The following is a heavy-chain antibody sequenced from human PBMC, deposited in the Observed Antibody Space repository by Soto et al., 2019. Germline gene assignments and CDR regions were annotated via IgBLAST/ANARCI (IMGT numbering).Heavy chain of an antibody. Sequence: QVQLVQAGSEVKKPGSSVRVSCKASGGSVSNSAISWLRQAPGQGLEWMGGIIPIFGPAIYARKFQGRFTISEDESTGTAYMELNNVRSDDTAVYYCGRGSSVTKVEYWGQGTLVTVSS. CDR3: GRGSSVTKVEY. V-gene: IGHV1-69*01. J-gene: IGHJ4*02. D-gene: IGHD6-25*01. CDR2: IIPIFGPA. CDR1: GGSVSNSA.